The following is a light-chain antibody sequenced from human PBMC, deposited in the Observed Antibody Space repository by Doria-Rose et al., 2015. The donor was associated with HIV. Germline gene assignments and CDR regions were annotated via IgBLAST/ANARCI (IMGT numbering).Light chain of an antibody. CDR3: SSYTSSSTWV. V-gene: IGLV2-14*03. J-gene: IGLJ3*02. CDR1: SSDVGYYNY. CDR2: DVN. Sequence: QSVLIQPASVSGSPGQSITFSCTGTSSDVGYYNYVSWYQQHPGKAPKLMIYDVNKRPSGVSDRFPGSKSGNTASLTISGLQAEDEGDYYCSSYTSSSTWVFGGGTKLTVL.